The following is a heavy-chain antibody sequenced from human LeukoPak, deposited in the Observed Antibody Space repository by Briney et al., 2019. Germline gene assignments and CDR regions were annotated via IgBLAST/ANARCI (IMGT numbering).Heavy chain of an antibody. CDR3: ASTHLGYCSSASCQNDY. J-gene: IGHJ4*02. Sequence: GGSLRLSCAASGFTVSSNYMSWVRQAPGKGLEWVSVIYSGGSTYYADSVKGRFTISRDNSKNTLYLQMNSLRAEDTAVYYCASTHLGYCSSASCQNDYWGQGTLVTVSS. CDR1: GFTVSSNY. D-gene: IGHD2-2*01. V-gene: IGHV3-53*01. CDR2: IYSGGST.